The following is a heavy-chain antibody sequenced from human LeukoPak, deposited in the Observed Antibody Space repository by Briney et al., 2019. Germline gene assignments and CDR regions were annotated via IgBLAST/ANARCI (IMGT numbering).Heavy chain of an antibody. V-gene: IGHV3-30*18. CDR3: AKDSVRYSSGWPGMGDY. J-gene: IGHJ4*02. D-gene: IGHD6-19*01. CDR1: GFTFSSYG. Sequence: GGSLRLSCAASGFTFSSYGVHWVRQAPGKGLEWVAVISYDGSNKYYADSVKGRFTISRDNSKNTLYLQMNSLRAEDTAVYYCAKDSVRYSSGWPGMGDYWGQGTLVTVSS. CDR2: ISYDGSNK.